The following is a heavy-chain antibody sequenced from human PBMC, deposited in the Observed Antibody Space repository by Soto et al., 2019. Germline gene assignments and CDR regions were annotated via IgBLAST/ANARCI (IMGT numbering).Heavy chain of an antibody. Sequence: GGSLRLSCAASGFTFSSYAMHWVRQAPGKGLEWVAVISYDGSNKYYADSVKGRFTISRDNSKNTLYLQMNSLRAEDTAVYYCARASSPLQTKDYWGQGTLVTVSS. CDR3: ARASSPLQTKDY. D-gene: IGHD4-4*01. CDR2: ISYDGSNK. CDR1: GFTFSSYA. J-gene: IGHJ4*02. V-gene: IGHV3-30-3*01.